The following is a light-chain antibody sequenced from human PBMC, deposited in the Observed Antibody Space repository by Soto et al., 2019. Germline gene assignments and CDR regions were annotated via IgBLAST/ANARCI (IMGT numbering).Light chain of an antibody. CDR1: QGISSY. J-gene: IGKJ4*01. CDR2: AAS. V-gene: IGKV1-9*01. Sequence: DIQLTQSPSFLSASVGDRVTITCRASQGISSYLACYQQKPGKAPKLLIYAASTLQSGVPSRFSGSGSGTEFTLTKSSLQPEDFATYCCQQLTSYPLTFGGGTKVEIK. CDR3: QQLTSYPLT.